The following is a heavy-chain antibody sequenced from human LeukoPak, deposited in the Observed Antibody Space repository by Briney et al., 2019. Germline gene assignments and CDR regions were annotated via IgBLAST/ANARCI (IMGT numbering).Heavy chain of an antibody. CDR2: IHSNGTT. J-gene: IGHJ5*02. V-gene: IGHV4-59*01. D-gene: IGHD6-25*01. CDR1: GDSISGYY. Sequence: TSETLSLTCTVSGDSISGYYWSWIRQPQRKGLEWIAFIHSNGTTNYSPSLKSRVSISVDTSNNQFSLNVNSVTAADTAVYYCARGGASSEWFDPWGQGTLVTVSS. CDR3: ARGGASSEWFDP.